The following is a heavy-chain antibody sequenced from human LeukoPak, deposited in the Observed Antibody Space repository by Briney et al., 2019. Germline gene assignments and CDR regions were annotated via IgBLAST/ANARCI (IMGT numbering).Heavy chain of an antibody. CDR3: ARSTRDFWSGYYLDY. CDR2: IYHSGST. CDR1: GGSISSSNW. D-gene: IGHD3-3*01. J-gene: IGHJ4*02. Sequence: SETLSLTCAVSGGSISSSNWWSWVRQPPGKGLEWIGEIYHSGSTNYNPSLKSRVTISVDKSKNQFSLKLSSVTAADTAVYYCARSTRDFWSGYYLDYWGQGTLVTVSS. V-gene: IGHV4-4*02.